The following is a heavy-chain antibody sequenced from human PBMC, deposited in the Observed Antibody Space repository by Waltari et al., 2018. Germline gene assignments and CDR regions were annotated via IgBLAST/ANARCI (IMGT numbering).Heavy chain of an antibody. CDR2: VSGGGGTT. V-gene: IGHV3-23*01. Sequence: EVQVLESGGGLVQPGGSLRLSCAASGFTFTNYPMTWVRQAPGKGLEWVSSVSGGGGTTYYADSVKGRFTISRDNSKNTLFLQMNSLRAEDTAVYYCRTSPDYSTSEGYWGQGTLVTVSS. D-gene: IGHD4-4*01. J-gene: IGHJ4*02. CDR1: GFTFTNYP. CDR3: RTSPDYSTSEGY.